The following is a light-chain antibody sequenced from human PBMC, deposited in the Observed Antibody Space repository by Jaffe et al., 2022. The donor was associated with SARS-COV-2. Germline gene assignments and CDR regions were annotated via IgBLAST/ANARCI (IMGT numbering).Light chain of an antibody. V-gene: IGKV1-27*01. CDR1: QGISNF. CDR2: AAS. J-gene: IGKJ4*01. CDR3: QNFNNAPALT. Sequence: DIHLTQSPSSLSASVRDRVTITCRASQGISNFLAWYQQRPGKVPNLLIYAASTLQSGVSSRFSGSGSGTDFTLTVGSLQPEDDSTYCCQNFNNAPALTFGGGIKVDIE.